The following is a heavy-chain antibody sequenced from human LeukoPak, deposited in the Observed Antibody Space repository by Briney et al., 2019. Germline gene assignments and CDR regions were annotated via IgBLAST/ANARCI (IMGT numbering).Heavy chain of an antibody. D-gene: IGHD6-13*01. CDR2: ISSNGGST. J-gene: IGHJ3*02. CDR1: GFTFSSYA. V-gene: IGHV3-64D*06. CDR3: VRLKRFGSSSWYRGAFDI. Sequence: GGSLRLSCSASGFTFSSYAMHWVRQAPGKGLEYVSAISSNGGSTYYADSVKGRFTISRDNSKNTLYLQMSSLRAEDTAVYYCVRLKRFGSSSWYRGAFDIWGQGTMVTVSS.